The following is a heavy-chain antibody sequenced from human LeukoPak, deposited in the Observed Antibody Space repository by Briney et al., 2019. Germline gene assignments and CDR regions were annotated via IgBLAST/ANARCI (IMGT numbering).Heavy chain of an antibody. V-gene: IGHV4-34*01. CDR1: GGSFSGYY. CDR3: ARRRRGVVVVPAATFDY. Sequence: SETLSLTCAVYGGSFSGYYWSWIRKPPGKGLEWIGEINHSGSTNYDPSLKSRVTISVDTSKNQFSLKLSSVTAADTAVYYCARRRRGVVVVPAATFDYWGQGTLVTVSS. CDR2: INHSGST. J-gene: IGHJ4*02. D-gene: IGHD2-2*01.